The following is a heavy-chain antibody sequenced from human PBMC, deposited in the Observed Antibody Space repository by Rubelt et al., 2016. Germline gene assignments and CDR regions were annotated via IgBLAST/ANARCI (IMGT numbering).Heavy chain of an antibody. V-gene: IGHV3-23*01. CDR1: GFPFSTYA. J-gene: IGHJ4*02. Sequence: GESLRLSCAASGFPFSTYAMSWVRQAPGKGLEWVSGISGSGGDTFYADSVKGRFTISRDNSKNTLYLQMNSLRAEDTAVYYCARDSHTVDWGQGTLVTVSS. CDR3: ARDSHTVD. CDR2: ISGSGGDT. D-gene: IGHD6-19*01.